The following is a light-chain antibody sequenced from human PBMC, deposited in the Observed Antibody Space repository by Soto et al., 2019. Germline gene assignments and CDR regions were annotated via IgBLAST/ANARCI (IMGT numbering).Light chain of an antibody. Sequence: ENGLTQSPSTLSLSPGERATLSCRASQSVSSYLAWYQQKPGQAPRLLIYDASNRATGIPARFSGSGSGTDFTLTISSLQSEDYAVYYCHQYNNWPPITFGQGTRLEIK. CDR3: HQYNNWPPIT. V-gene: IGKV3-11*01. CDR1: QSVSSY. J-gene: IGKJ5*01. CDR2: DAS.